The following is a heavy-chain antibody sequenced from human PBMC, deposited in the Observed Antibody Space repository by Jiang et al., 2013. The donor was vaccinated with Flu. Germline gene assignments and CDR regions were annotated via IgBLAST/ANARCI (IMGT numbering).Heavy chain of an antibody. CDR3: AKRAAAGTWNYYYYYGMDV. Sequence: GGLVQPGGSLRLSCAASGFTFSSYAMSWVRQAPGKGLEWVSAISGSGGSTYYADSVKGRFTISRDNSKNTLYLQMNSLRAEDTAVYYCAKRAAAGTWNYYYYYGMDVWGQGTTVTVSS. J-gene: IGHJ6*02. V-gene: IGHV3-23*01. CDR2: ISGSGGST. D-gene: IGHD6-13*01. CDR1: GFTFSSYA.